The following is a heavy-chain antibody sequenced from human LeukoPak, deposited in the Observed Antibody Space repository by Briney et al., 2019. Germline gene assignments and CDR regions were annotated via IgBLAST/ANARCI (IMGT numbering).Heavy chain of an antibody. D-gene: IGHD3-22*01. CDR3: VETPNYYYDSSGYLR. Sequence: SETLSLTCTVSGASISSQNYYWGWVRQPPGKGLEWIGSIHHSDGTYHNPSLKSRVTISVDTSKNQFSLKLISVTAADTAVYYCVETPNYYYDSSGYLRWGPGTLVTVSS. CDR1: GASISSQNYY. J-gene: IGHJ1*01. CDR2: IHHSDGT. V-gene: IGHV4-39*07.